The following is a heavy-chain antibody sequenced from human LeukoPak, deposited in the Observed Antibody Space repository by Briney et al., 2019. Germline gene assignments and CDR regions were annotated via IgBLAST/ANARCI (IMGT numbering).Heavy chain of an antibody. Sequence: ASVKVSCKTSGYSENFYGITWVRQVAGQGLEWMGWISAQHGQTEYAPNSQDRVTMTTDTYANTAYMELRSLRSDDTAVYYCAGSLGYCTSNVCYLKYWGQGTLVTVSS. V-gene: IGHV1-18*01. J-gene: IGHJ4*02. CDR1: GYSENFYG. CDR3: AGSLGYCTSNVCYLKY. D-gene: IGHD2-8*01. CDR2: ISAQHGQT.